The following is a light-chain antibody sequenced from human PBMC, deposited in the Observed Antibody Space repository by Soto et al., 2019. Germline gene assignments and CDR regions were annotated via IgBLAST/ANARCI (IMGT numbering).Light chain of an antibody. V-gene: IGKV1-6*01. CDR1: QGIRND. CDR3: LQDYNYSWT. CDR2: AAS. J-gene: IGKJ1*01. Sequence: AIQMTQSPSSLSASVGDRVTITCQASQGIRNDLGWYQQKPGKAPELLIYAASSLQSGVPSRFSGSGSGTDFTLTISSLQPEDFATYYCLQDYNYSWTFGQGTKVDI.